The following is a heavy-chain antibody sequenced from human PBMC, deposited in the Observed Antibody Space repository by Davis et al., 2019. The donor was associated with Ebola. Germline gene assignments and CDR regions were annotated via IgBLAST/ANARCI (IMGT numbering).Heavy chain of an antibody. CDR2: ISSSSSTI. J-gene: IGHJ5*02. D-gene: IGHD2-21*01. CDR1: GFTFSSYN. Sequence: GESLKISCAASGFTFSSYNMNWVRQAQGKGLEWVSHISSSSSTIYYADSVKGRLTISRDNAKNSLYLQMNSLRDEETAVYYCARETNSRLLYNWFDPLGQGTLVTVSS. CDR3: ARETNSRLLYNWFDP. V-gene: IGHV3-48*02.